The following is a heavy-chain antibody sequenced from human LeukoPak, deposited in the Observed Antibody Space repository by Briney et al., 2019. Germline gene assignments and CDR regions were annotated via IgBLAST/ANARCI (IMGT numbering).Heavy chain of an antibody. Sequence: ASVKVSCKASGGTFSSYAISWVRQAPGQGLEWMGGIIPIFGTANYAQKFQGRVTITADESTSTAYMELSSLRSEDTAVYYCARGGSSTWPPRPFDYWGQGTLVTVSS. D-gene: IGHD6-13*01. CDR3: ARGGSSTWPPRPFDY. J-gene: IGHJ4*02. V-gene: IGHV1-69*13. CDR1: GGTFSSYA. CDR2: IIPIFGTA.